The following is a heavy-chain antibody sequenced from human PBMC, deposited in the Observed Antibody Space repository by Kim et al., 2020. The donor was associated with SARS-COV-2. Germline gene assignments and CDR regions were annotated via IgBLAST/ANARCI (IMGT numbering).Heavy chain of an antibody. J-gene: IGHJ4*02. D-gene: IGHD6-13*01. Sequence: QGFTGRFVFSLDTSVSTAYLQISSLKAEDTAVYYCARERDPGQQLYYFDYWGQGTLVTVSS. V-gene: IGHV7-4-1*02. CDR3: ARERDPGQQLYYFDY.